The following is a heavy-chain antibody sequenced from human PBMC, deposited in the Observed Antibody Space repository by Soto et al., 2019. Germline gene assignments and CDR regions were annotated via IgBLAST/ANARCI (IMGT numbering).Heavy chain of an antibody. J-gene: IGHJ6*02. V-gene: IGHV4-34*01. CDR3: AREDYTTAYYYGMDV. CDR1: GVSFRGYY. D-gene: IGHD4-4*01. Sequence: SETLCLTSGVYGVSFRGYYGSWLRPTPGKGLEWIGEINHSGSTNYNPSLKSRVTISVDTSKNQFSLKLSSVTAADTAVYYCAREDYTTAYYYGMDVWGQGTTVTGSS. CDR2: INHSGST.